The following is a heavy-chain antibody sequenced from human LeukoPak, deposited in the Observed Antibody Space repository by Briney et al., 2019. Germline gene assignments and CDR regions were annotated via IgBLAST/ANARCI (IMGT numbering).Heavy chain of an antibody. Sequence: GGSLRLSCAASGFTFDDYAMHWVRQAPGKGLEWVSLISWDGGSTYYADSVKGRFTISRDNAKNSLYLQVNSLRVEDTAVYYCARDGAARGSGSYGDWGQGTLVTVSS. CDR3: ARDGAARGSGSYGD. D-gene: IGHD3-10*01. CDR1: GFTFDDYA. J-gene: IGHJ4*02. V-gene: IGHV3-43D*03. CDR2: ISWDGGST.